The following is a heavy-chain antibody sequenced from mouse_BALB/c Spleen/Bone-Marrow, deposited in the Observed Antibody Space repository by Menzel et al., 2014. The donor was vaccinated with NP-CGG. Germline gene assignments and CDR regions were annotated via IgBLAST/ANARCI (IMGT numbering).Heavy chain of an antibody. Sequence: EVKLMESGPGLVKPSQTVSLTCTVTGISITTGNYRWSWIRQFPGNKLEWIGYIYYSGTITYNPSLTSRTTITRDTSXSQFFLEMNSLTAEDTAAYYCARYYGSYFDYWGQGTTLAVSS. CDR1: GISITTGNYR. CDR2: IYYSGTI. V-gene: IGHV3-5*02. D-gene: IGHD1-1*02. CDR3: ARYYGSYFDY. J-gene: IGHJ2*01.